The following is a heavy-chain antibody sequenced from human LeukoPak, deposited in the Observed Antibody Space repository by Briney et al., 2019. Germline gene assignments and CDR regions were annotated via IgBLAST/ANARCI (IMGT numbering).Heavy chain of an antibody. V-gene: IGHV3-21*01. CDR3: ARVGSSGSYNEDY. D-gene: IGHD1-26*01. J-gene: IGHJ4*02. CDR1: GFTFSSYS. CDR2: ISSSSYI. Sequence: GGSLRLSCAASGFTFSSYSMNWVRQAPGKGLEWVSSISSSSYIYYADSVKGRFTISRDNAKNSLYLQMTSLRAEDTAVYYCARVGSSGSYNEDYWGQGTLVTVSS.